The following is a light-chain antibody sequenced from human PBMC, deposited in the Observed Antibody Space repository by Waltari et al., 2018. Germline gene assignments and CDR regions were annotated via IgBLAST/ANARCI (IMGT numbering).Light chain of an antibody. Sequence: QSALTQPASVSGSPGQSITISCTGPSSDVGGYNYVSWYQQHPGKAPKLMIYEVSNRPSGVSNCFSGSKSGNTASLTISGLQAEDEADYYCSSYTSSSTPRVFGGGTKLTVL. V-gene: IGLV2-14*01. CDR3: SSYTSSSTPRV. J-gene: IGLJ3*02. CDR2: EVS. CDR1: SSDVGGYNY.